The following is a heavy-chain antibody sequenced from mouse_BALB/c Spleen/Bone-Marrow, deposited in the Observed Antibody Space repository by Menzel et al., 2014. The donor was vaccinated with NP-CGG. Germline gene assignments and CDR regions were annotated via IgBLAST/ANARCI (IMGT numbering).Heavy chain of an antibody. CDR3: ARYGGRYYAMDY. V-gene: IGHV14-3*02. CDR2: IDPANGNT. J-gene: IGHJ4*01. CDR1: GFNIKDTY. Sequence: VQLQQPGAELVKPGASVKLSCTASGFNIKDTYMHWVKQRPEQGLEWIGRIDPANGNTNYDPRFQGKATITADTSSNTAYLQHSSLTSEDTAVYYCARYGGRYYAMDYWGQGTSVTVSS. D-gene: IGHD1-1*01.